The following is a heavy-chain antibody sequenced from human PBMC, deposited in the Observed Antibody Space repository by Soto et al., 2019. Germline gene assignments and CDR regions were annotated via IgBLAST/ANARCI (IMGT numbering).Heavy chain of an antibody. CDR2: ISGSGGST. CDR3: AKHRVSSGYYCCDY. D-gene: IGHD3-22*01. V-gene: IGHV3-23*01. J-gene: IGHJ4*02. CDR1: GFTFSSYD. Sequence: PGGSLRLSCAACGFTFSSYDMSWVRQAPGKGLEWVSTISGSGGSTYYADSVKGRFTISRDNSKNTLFLQMNSLRADDTAVFYCAKHRVSSGYYCCDYWGQGTLVTVSS.